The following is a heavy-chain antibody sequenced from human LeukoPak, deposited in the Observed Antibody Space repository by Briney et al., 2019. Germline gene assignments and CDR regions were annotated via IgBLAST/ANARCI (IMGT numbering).Heavy chain of an antibody. Sequence: PGGSLRLSCAASGFTFSSYAMHWVRQAPGKGLEWVAVISYDGSNKYYADSVKGRFTISRDNSKNTLYLQMNSLRAEDTAVYYCAREAENEEERGYFDYWGQGTLVTVSS. D-gene: IGHD1-1*01. CDR2: ISYDGSNK. CDR3: AREAENEEERGYFDY. V-gene: IGHV3-30-3*01. CDR1: GFTFSSYA. J-gene: IGHJ4*02.